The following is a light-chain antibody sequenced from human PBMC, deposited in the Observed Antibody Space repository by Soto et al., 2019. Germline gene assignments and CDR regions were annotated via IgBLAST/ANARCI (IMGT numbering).Light chain of an antibody. CDR1: SSDIGGYNY. CDR2: EVS. J-gene: IGLJ1*01. Sequence: LTQPPSASGSPGQSVTISCTGTSSDIGGYNYVSWYQQHPGKAPKLMIYEVSKRPSGVPDRFSGSKSGNTASLTVSGLQAEDEADYYCSSYAGSNNYVFGSGTRSPT. V-gene: IGLV2-8*01. CDR3: SSYAGSNNYV.